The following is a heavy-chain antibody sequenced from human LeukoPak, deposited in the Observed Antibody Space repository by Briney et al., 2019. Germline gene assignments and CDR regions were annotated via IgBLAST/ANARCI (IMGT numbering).Heavy chain of an antibody. Sequence: KPSETLSLTCAVYGGSFTDYYWSWIRQPPGKGLEWIGEINHRGSTNYNSSLKSRVTISVDRSKNQFSLKLNSVTAADTAVYFCARGPHTTSSIDYWGQGAPVTVSS. CDR3: ARGPHTTSSIDY. J-gene: IGHJ4*02. CDR2: INHRGST. CDR1: GGSFTDYY. D-gene: IGHD6-6*01. V-gene: IGHV4-34*01.